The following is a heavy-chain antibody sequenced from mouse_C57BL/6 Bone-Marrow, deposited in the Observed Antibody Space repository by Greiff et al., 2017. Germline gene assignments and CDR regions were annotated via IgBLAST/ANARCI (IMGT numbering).Heavy chain of an antibody. CDR3: ASERIDDGYYSWFAY. V-gene: IGHV2-6*01. CDR1: GFSLTSYG. J-gene: IGHJ3*01. CDR2: IWGVGST. D-gene: IGHD2-3*01. Sequence: VQLQQSGPGLVAPSQSLSITCTVSGFSLTSYGVDWVRQSPGKGLEWLGVIWGVGSTNYNSALKSRLSISKDNSKSQVFLKMNRLQTDDTAMYYFASERIDDGYYSWFAYWGQGTLVTVSA.